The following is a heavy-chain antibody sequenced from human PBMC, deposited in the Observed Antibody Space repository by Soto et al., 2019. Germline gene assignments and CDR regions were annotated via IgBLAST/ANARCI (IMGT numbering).Heavy chain of an antibody. CDR1: GYTFTSYA. CDR2: INAGNGNT. J-gene: IGHJ6*02. Sequence: QVQLVQSGAEEKKPGASVKVSCKASGYTFTSYAMHWVRQAPGQRLEWMGWINAGNGNTKSSQKFQGRVTTTRDTSPSTAHMAPISLRSEDTAVYSCARRYAFRGGMDVWGQGTTVTVSS. D-gene: IGHD3-16*01. V-gene: IGHV1-3*05. CDR3: ARRYAFRGGMDV.